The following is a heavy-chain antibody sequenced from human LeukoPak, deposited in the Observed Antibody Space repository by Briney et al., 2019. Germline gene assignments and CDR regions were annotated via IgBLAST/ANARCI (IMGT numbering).Heavy chain of an antibody. CDR2: IYYNGRT. CDR3: ARVHGSSGYYGWFDP. CDR1: GGSISSVNYY. J-gene: IGHJ5*02. Sequence: PSETLSLTCTVSGGSISSVNYYWSWIRWHPAQGLERIGYIYYNGRTYTNPSLKSRLTISVDTTKNQFSLKLSSVTAADTAVYYCARVHGSSGYYGWFDPWGQGTLVTVSS. D-gene: IGHD3-22*01. V-gene: IGHV4-31*03.